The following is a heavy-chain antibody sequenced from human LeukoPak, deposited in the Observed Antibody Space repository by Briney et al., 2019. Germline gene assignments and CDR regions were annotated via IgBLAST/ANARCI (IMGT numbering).Heavy chain of an antibody. CDR3: AKGEYYYDSSGYVGY. Sequence: GGSLRLSCAASGFTFSSYGMHWVRQAPGKGLEWVAFIRYDGSNKYYADSVKGRFTISRDNSKNTLYLQMNSLRAEDTAVDYCAKGEYYYDSSGYVGYWGQGTLVTVSS. D-gene: IGHD3-22*01. CDR1: GFTFSSYG. V-gene: IGHV3-30*02. CDR2: IRYDGSNK. J-gene: IGHJ4*02.